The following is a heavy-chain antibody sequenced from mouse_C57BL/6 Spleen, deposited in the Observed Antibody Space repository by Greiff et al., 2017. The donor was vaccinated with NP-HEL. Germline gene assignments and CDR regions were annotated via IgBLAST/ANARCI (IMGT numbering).Heavy chain of an antibody. J-gene: IGHJ2*01. Sequence: QVQLQQSGAELVKPGASVKLSCKASGYTFTSYWMQWVKQRPGQGLEWIGEIDPSDSYTNYNQKFKGKATLTVDTSSSTAYMQLSSLTSEYSAVYYCARHGSSLDYWGQGTTLTVSS. CDR2: IDPSDSYT. D-gene: IGHD1-1*01. CDR1: GYTFTSYW. CDR3: ARHGSSLDY. V-gene: IGHV1-50*01.